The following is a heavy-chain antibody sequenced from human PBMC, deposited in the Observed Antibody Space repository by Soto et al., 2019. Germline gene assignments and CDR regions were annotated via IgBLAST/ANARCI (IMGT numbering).Heavy chain of an antibody. D-gene: IGHD2-15*01. CDR3: ARDWGSRGAVDY. CDR2: SNTDNDDT. J-gene: IGHJ4*02. CDR1: GYTFKNYF. Sequence: QVQLVQSGAEVKKPGASVKVSCKASGYTFKNYFIHWVRQAPGQSLEWMGWSNTDNDDTEYSEKSQGRVAITTDTSASTAYMDLSSLTSEDTAVYYCARDWGSRGAVDYWGQGTLVIVSS. V-gene: IGHV1-3*04.